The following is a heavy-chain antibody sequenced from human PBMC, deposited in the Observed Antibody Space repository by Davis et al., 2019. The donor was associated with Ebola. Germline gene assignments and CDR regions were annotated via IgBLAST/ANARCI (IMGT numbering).Heavy chain of an antibody. J-gene: IGHJ6*02. CDR3: TRQPSKYYYYGMDV. CDR1: GFTFSGSA. V-gene: IGHV3-73*01. CDR2: IRSKANRYAT. Sequence: GGSLRLSCAASGFTFSGSAMHWVRQASGKGLEWVGRIRSKANRYATAYAASVKGRFTISRDESKNTAYLQMNSLKTEDTAVYYCTRQPSKYYYYGMDVWGQGTTVTVSS.